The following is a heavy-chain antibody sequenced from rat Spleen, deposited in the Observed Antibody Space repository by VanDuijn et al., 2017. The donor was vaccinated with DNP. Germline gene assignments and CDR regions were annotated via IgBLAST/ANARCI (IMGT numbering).Heavy chain of an antibody. V-gene: IGHV4-2*01. J-gene: IGHJ3*01. D-gene: IGHD3-1*01. CDR3: TQGGRWFTY. Sequence: EVKLVESGGGLVQPGRSLKLSCAASGFNLNDYWMGWVRQAPGKGLEWIGEINKDSNSINYSPSLKDRFTISRDNAQNTLYLQMSRLGSEDTAIYYCTQGGRWFTYWGQGTLVTVSS. CDR2: INKDSNSI. CDR1: GFNLNDYW.